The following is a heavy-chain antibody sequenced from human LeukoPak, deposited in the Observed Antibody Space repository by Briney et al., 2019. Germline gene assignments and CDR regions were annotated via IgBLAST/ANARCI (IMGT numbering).Heavy chain of an antibody. CDR3: ARRGPSMVYAIKSDSGMDV. CDR1: GYTFTSYY. CDR2: INPNSGGT. D-gene: IGHD2-8*01. Sequence: ASVKVSCKASGYTFTSYYMHWVRQAPGQGLEWMGWINPNSGGTNYAQKFQGRVTMTRDTSISTAYMELSRLRSDDTAVYYCARRGPSMVYAIKSDSGMDVWGKGTTVTVSS. V-gene: IGHV1-2*02. J-gene: IGHJ6*03.